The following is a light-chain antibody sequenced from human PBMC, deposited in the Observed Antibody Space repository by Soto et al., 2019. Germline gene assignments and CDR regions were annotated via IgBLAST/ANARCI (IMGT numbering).Light chain of an antibody. J-gene: IGKJ4*01. Sequence: EIVMTQSPATLSVSPGERATLSCRASQSVSSNLAWFQQKPGQAPRLLIYGASTRATGIPARITASGSGTEFSLTINSLPSEDFAVYYCQRYNNWPLTFGGGTKVESK. CDR2: GAS. CDR3: QRYNNWPLT. V-gene: IGKV3-15*01. CDR1: QSVSSN.